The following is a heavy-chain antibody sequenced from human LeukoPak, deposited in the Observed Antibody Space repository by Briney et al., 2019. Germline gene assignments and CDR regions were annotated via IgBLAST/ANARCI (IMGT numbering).Heavy chain of an antibody. CDR2: IWYDGSNK. V-gene: IGHV3-33*01. CDR3: ARDFRSRYFDY. D-gene: IGHD6-13*01. CDR1: GFTFSSYG. Sequence: QPGGSLRLSCAASGFTFSSYGMHWVRQAPGKGLEWVAVIWYDGSNKYYADSVKGRFTISRDNSKNTLYLQMNSLRAEDTAVYYCARDFRSRYFDYWGQGTRVTVSS. J-gene: IGHJ4*02.